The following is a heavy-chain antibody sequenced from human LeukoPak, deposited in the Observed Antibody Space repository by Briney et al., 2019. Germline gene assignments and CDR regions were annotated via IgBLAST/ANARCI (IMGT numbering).Heavy chain of an antibody. J-gene: IGHJ5*02. CDR3: ARELGGGSGSRSYRYNWFDP. V-gene: IGHV3-7*01. CDR2: IKQDGSEK. Sequence: RGSLRLSCAASGFTFSSYWMSWVRQAPGKGLEWVANIKQDGSEKYYVDSVKGRFTISSDNAKNSLYLQMNSLRAEDTAVYYCARELGGGSGSRSYRYNWFDPWGQGTLVTVSS. D-gene: IGHD3-10*01. CDR1: GFTFSSYW.